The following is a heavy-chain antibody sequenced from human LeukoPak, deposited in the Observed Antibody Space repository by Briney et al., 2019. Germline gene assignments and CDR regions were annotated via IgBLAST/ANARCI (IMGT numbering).Heavy chain of an antibody. CDR3: ARGATRIAAAVNYFDY. CDR2: ISSGNVYM. V-gene: IGHV3-21*01. Sequence: NPGGSLRLSCAGTGFTFSSYGMSWVRQAPGKGLEWVSSISSGNVYMYYADSVKDRFTISRDNAKNSLYLQMNSLRAEDTAVYYCARGATRIAAAVNYFDYWGQGALVTVSS. D-gene: IGHD6-25*01. J-gene: IGHJ4*02. CDR1: GFTFSSYG.